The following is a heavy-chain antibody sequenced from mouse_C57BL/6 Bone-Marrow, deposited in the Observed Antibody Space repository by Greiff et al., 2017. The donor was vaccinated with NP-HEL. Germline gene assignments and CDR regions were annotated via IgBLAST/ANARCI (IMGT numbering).Heavy chain of an antibody. Sequence: EVKLVESGGDLVKPGGSLKLSCAASGFTFSSYGMSWVRQTPDKRLEWVATISSGGSYTYYPDSVKGRFTISRDNAKNTLYLQMSSLKSEVTAMYYCARHKLGRFAYWGQGTLVTVSA. D-gene: IGHD4-1*01. J-gene: IGHJ3*01. CDR2: ISSGGSYT. CDR3: ARHKLGRFAY. CDR1: GFTFSSYG. V-gene: IGHV5-6*01.